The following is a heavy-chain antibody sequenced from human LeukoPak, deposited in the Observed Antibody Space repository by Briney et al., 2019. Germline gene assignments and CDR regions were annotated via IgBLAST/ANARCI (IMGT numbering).Heavy chain of an antibody. V-gene: IGHV4-59*01. CDR3: ARERDSGTSDY. CDR2: IYYSGST. J-gene: IGHJ4*02. CDR1: GGSISTYH. Sequence: PSETLSLTCTLSGGSISTYHWSWIRQPPGKGLEWIGYIYYSGSTNYNPSLKSRVTISLDTSKNQFSLKLTSMTAADTAVYFCARERDSGTSDYWGQGTLVTVSS. D-gene: IGHD1-26*01.